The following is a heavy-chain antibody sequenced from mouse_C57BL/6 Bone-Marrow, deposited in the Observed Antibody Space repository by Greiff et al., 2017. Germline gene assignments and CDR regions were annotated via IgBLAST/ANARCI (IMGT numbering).Heavy chain of an antibody. CDR3: ARGIYPMTGFDY. CDR2: IYPGAGDT. J-gene: IGHJ2*01. D-gene: IGHD6-5*01. CDR1: GYAFSSSW. V-gene: IGHV1-82*01. Sequence: VQLQESGPELVKPGASVKISCKASGYAFSSSWMNWVKQRPGKGLEWIGRIYPGAGDTNYNGKFKGKATLTADQSSSTAYMQLSSLTSEDSAVYFCARGIYPMTGFDYWGQGTTLTVSS.